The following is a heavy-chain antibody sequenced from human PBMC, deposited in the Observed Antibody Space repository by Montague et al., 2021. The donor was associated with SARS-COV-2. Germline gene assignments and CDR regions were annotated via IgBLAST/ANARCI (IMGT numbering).Heavy chain of an antibody. CDR3: ARARSTMIVVFDAFDI. Sequence: TLSLTCTVSGGSISSGGYYWSWIRQHPGKGLEWIGYIYYSGSTYYNPSLKSRVTISVDTSKNQFSLKLSSVTAADTAVYYCARARSTMIVVFDAFDIWGQGTMVTVSS. CDR1: GGSISSGGYY. J-gene: IGHJ3*02. D-gene: IGHD3-22*01. CDR2: IYYSGST. V-gene: IGHV4-31*03.